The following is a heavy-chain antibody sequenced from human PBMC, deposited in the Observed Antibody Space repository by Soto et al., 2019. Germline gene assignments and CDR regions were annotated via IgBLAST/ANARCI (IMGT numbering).Heavy chain of an antibody. J-gene: IGHJ6*02. CDR3: ARDLGGIIAARPYVYGMDV. V-gene: IGHV3-30-3*01. CDR1: GFTFSSYA. D-gene: IGHD6-6*01. CDR2: ISYDGSNK. Sequence: LRLSCAASGFTFSSYAMHWVRQAPGKALEWVAFISYDGSNKYYADSVKGRFTISRDNSKNTLYLQMNSLRAEDTAMYYCARDLGGIIAARPYVYGMDVWGQGTTVTVSS.